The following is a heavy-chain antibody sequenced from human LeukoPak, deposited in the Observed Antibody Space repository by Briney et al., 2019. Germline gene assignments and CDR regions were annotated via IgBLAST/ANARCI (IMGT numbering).Heavy chain of an antibody. J-gene: IGHJ4*02. CDR3: ITTYYYDSSGLPPSY. CDR2: ISGSGGST. V-gene: IGHV3-23*01. D-gene: IGHD3-22*01. Sequence: PGGSLRLSCAASGFTFSSYAMSWVRQAPGKGLEWVSAISGSGGSTYYADSVKGRFTISRDNSKNTLYLQMNSLGAEDTAVYYCITTYYYDSSGLPPSYWGQGTLVTVSS. CDR1: GFTFSSYA.